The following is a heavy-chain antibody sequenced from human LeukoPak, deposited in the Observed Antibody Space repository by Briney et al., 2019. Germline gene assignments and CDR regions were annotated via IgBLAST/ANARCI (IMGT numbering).Heavy chain of an antibody. CDR3: STPHVGTVSNWFDP. J-gene: IGHJ5*02. CDR1: GFSFSTYW. D-gene: IGHD4-17*01. Sequence: PGGSLRLSCVASGFSFSTYWMHWVRHVPGKGLVWVSRINPDGSSTNYADSVTGRFTISRDNAKNTLYLQMSSLRAAATALYYCSTPHVGTVSNWFDPWGQGALVTVSS. CDR2: INPDGSST. V-gene: IGHV3-74*01.